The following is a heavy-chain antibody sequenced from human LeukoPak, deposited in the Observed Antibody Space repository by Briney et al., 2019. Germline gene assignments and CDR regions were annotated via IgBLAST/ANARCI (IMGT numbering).Heavy chain of an antibody. J-gene: IGHJ6*03. CDR1: GFTFSSYA. CDR3: ARNYYGSMDV. CDR2: INQDGSEK. Sequence: PGGSLRLSCAASGFTFSSYAMSWVRQAPGKGLEWAATINQDGSEKYYVDSVKGRFTITRDNAKNSLFLQMNSLRAEDTTVYYCARNYYGSMDVWGKGTTVTISS. V-gene: IGHV3-7*01. D-gene: IGHD3-10*01.